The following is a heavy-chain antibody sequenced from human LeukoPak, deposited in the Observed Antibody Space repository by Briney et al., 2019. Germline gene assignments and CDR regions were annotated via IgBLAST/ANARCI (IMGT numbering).Heavy chain of an antibody. V-gene: IGHV4-39*07. CDR2: IYHSGST. CDR3: ARNVDTAMAYDY. J-gene: IGHJ4*02. D-gene: IGHD5-18*01. Sequence: NSSETLSLTCTVSGGSISSSSYYWGWIRQPPGKGLEWIGEIYHSGSTNYNPSLKSRVTISVDKSKNQFSLKLSSVTAADTAVYYCARNVDTAMAYDYWGQGTLVTVSS. CDR1: GGSISSSSYY.